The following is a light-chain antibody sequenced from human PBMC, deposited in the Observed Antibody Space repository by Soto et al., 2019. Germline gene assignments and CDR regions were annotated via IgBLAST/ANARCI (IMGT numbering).Light chain of an antibody. J-gene: IGKJ1*01. V-gene: IGKV1-5*01. CDR3: QQYNSFWT. CDR1: QRISSW. Sequence: DIQMTQSPSTLSASVGDRVTITCRASQRISSWLAWYQQKPGKAPKLLSYDASYLERGVPSRFSGSGSGTEFALTVSCLQPDDIATYYCQQYNSFWTFGQGTKVEI. CDR2: DAS.